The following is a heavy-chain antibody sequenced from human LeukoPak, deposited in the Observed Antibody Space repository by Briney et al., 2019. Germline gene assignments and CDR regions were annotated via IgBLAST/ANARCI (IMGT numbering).Heavy chain of an antibody. V-gene: IGHV3-74*01. CDR1: GFTFSYYW. D-gene: IGHD3-16*01. CDR3: ARDVNSLRLGNYMDV. Sequence: GGSLRLSCAASGFTFSYYWVHWVRQAPGKGLVWVSRINTDGSSTSYVDSVKGRFTISRDNAKNTLYLQMNSLRAEDTAVYYCARDVNSLRLGNYMDVWGKGTTVTVSS. J-gene: IGHJ6*03. CDR2: INTDGSST.